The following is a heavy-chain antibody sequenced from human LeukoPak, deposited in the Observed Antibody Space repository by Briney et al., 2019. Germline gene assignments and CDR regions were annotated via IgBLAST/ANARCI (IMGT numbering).Heavy chain of an antibody. D-gene: IGHD2-2*01. CDR1: GFTVDSNY. V-gene: IGHV3-66*01. CDR2: IYSGGST. CDR3: ARAARYCSSTSCTYFDY. Sequence: GGSLRLSCAASGFTVDSNYMSWVRQAPGKGLEWVSAIYSGGSTYYADSVKGRFTISRDNSKNTLYLQMNSLRAEDTAVYYCARAARYCSSTSCTYFDYWGQGTLVTVSS. J-gene: IGHJ4*02.